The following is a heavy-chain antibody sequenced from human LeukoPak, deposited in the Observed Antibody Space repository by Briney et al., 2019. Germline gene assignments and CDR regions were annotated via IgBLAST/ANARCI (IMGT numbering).Heavy chain of an antibody. V-gene: IGHV4-61*02. J-gene: IGHJ4*02. D-gene: IGHD3/OR15-3a*01. CDR3: ARQTGSGLFILP. Sequence: SETLSLTCTVSGASISRGSHYWSWIRQPAGKGLEWIGRIYTIGNTNYSPSLWRRVTISVDTSKNQFSLRLTSVTAADTAVYYCARQTGSGLFILPGGQGTLVTVSS. CDR2: IYTIGNT. CDR1: GASISRGSHY.